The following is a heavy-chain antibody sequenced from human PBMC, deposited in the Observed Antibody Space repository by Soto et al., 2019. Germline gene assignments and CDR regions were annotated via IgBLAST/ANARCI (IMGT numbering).Heavy chain of an antibody. CDR2: IIPISGTA. CDR1: GVTFSSYA. V-gene: IGHV1-69*01. J-gene: IGHJ6*02. CDR3: ARSQGSSTSLEIYYYYYYGMDV. D-gene: IGHD2-2*01. Sequence: QVQLVQSGAEVKKPGSSVKVSCKASGVTFSSYAISWVRQAPGQGLEWMGGIIPISGTANYAQKFQGRVTITADESTSTADMELSSLRSEDTAVYYCARSQGSSTSLEIYYYYYYGMDVWGQGTTVTVSS.